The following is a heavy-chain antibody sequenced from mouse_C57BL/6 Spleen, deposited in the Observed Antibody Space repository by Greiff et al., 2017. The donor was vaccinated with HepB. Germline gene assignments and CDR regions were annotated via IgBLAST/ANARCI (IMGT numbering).Heavy chain of an antibody. CDR1: GYTFTSYD. CDR3: ARDDDDDGWYFDG. Sequence: QVQLQQSGPELVKPGASVKLSCKASGYTFTSYDINWVKQRPGQGLEWIGVINPRDGSTKYNEKFKGKATLTVDTSSSTAYMELHSLTSEDSAVYFCARDDDDDGWYFDGWGTGTTVTVSS. CDR2: INPRDGST. D-gene: IGHD2-4*01. V-gene: IGHV1-85*01. J-gene: IGHJ1*03.